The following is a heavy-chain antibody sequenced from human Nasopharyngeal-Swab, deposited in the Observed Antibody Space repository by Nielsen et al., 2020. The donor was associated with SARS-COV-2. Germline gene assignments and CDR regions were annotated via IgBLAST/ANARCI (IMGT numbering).Heavy chain of an antibody. CDR2: FDPEDGET. CDR3: RVVPAAMWYYYYGMDV. D-gene: IGHD2-2*01. Sequence: ASVKVSCKVSGYTLTELSMHWVRQAPGKGLEWMGGFDPEDGETIYAQKFQGRVTMTEDTSTDTAYMELSSLRSEDKAVYYCRVVPAAMWYYYYGMDVWGQGTTVTVSS. CDR1: GYTLTELS. J-gene: IGHJ6*02. V-gene: IGHV1-24*01.